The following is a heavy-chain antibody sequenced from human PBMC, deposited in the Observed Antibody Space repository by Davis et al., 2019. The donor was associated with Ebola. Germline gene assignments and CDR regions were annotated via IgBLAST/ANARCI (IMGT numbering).Heavy chain of an antibody. Sequence: PGGSLRLSCKGSGYSFTSYWISWVRQMPGKGLEWMGRIDPSDSYTNYSPSFQGQVTISADKSISTAYLQWSSLKASDTAMYYCARSDYRNYYYYYGMDVWGQGTTVTVSS. V-gene: IGHV5-10-1*04. J-gene: IGHJ6*02. CDR1: GYSFTSYW. D-gene: IGHD4-11*01. CDR2: IDPSDSYT. CDR3: ARSDYRNYYYYYGMDV.